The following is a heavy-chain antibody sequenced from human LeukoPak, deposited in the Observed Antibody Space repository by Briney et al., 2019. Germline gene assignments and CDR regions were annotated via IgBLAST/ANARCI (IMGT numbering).Heavy chain of an antibody. D-gene: IGHD2-8*02. J-gene: IGHJ4*02. CDR3: GLGYCTGATCHPYS. Sequence: GGSLRLSCAASGFTFSNYAMHWVRQAPGKGLEWVAVISYDGSNKYYADSVKGRFTLSRDNSKNTLYLQMNSLSAEDTAVYYCGLGYCTGATCHPYSWGQGTLVTVSS. CDR1: GFTFSNYA. CDR2: ISYDGSNK. V-gene: IGHV3-30*03.